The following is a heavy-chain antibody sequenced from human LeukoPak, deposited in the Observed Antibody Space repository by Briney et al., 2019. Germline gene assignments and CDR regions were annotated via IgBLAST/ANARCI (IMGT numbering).Heavy chain of an antibody. Sequence: SETLSLTCTVSGGSISSYYWSWIRQPPGKGLEWIGYIYYSGSTNYNPSLKSRVTISVDTSKNQFSLKLSSATAADTAVYYCARVLRDYSNHGRIDYWGQGTLVTVSS. V-gene: IGHV4-59*01. CDR3: ARVLRDYSNHGRIDY. CDR1: GGSISSYY. CDR2: IYYSGST. J-gene: IGHJ4*02. D-gene: IGHD4-11*01.